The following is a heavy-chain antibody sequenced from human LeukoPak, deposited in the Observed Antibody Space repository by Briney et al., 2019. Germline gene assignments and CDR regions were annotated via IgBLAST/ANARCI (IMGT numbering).Heavy chain of an antibody. CDR2: IYYSGST. V-gene: IGHV4-59*08. Sequence: SETLSLTCTVSGGSISSYYWSWIRQPPGKGLEWIGYIYYSGSTNYNPSLKSRVTISVDTSKNQFSLKLSSVTAADTAVYYCARTRMTYFDYWGHGTLVTVSS. J-gene: IGHJ4*01. D-gene: IGHD2-21*02. CDR1: GGSISSYY. CDR3: ARTRMTYFDY.